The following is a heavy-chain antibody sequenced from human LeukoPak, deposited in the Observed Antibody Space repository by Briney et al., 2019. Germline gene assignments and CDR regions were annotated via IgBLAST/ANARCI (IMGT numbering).Heavy chain of an antibody. V-gene: IGHV3-21*01. J-gene: IGHJ3*01. Sequence: GGSLRLSCAPSGFTFSTYSMNWVRQAPGKGLEWVSSISSSSGYIYYADSVKGRFTISRDNAKNSLFLQMNSLRAEDTAVYYCARVRFMRGMVRDAFDFWGQGTVVTVSS. D-gene: IGHD5-18*01. CDR2: ISSSSGYI. CDR1: GFTFSTYS. CDR3: ARVRFMRGMVRDAFDF.